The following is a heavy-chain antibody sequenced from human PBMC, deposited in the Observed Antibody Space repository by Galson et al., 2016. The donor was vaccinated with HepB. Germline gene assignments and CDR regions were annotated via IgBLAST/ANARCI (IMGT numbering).Heavy chain of an antibody. CDR2: IYWDDDK. CDR3: ANVTVGALRLDPFDI. J-gene: IGHJ3*02. V-gene: IGHV2-5*02. Sequence: PALVKPPQTLTLTCGFSLRTNGAGVGWIRQPPGKALEWLALIYWDDDKRYSPSLKSRLTVTKDTSKNQVVLTMTNTDPVDTATYYCANVTVGALRLDPFDIWGQGTMVTVSS. CDR1: GFSLRTNGAG. D-gene: IGHD1-26*01.